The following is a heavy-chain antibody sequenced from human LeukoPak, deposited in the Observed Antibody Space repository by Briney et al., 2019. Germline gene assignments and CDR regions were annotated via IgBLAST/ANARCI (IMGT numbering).Heavy chain of an antibody. CDR3: ARDYLPDYDFWSGYPTPFDY. CDR2: INPNDTST. Sequence: ASVKVSCKASGYTFIRYFIHWVRQAPGQGLGWMGTINPNDTSTNYAQKFQGRVFMTRDTVTSTVHMELSSLRSDDTAVYYCARDYLPDYDFWSGYPTPFDYWGQGTLLTVSS. V-gene: IGHV1-46*01. D-gene: IGHD3-3*01. J-gene: IGHJ4*02. CDR1: GYTFIRYF.